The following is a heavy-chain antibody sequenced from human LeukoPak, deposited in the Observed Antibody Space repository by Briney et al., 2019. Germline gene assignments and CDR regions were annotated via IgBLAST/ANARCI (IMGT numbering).Heavy chain of an antibody. V-gene: IGHV3-7*01. CDR3: AKDPTFGEDAFDI. J-gene: IGHJ3*02. D-gene: IGHD3-10*01. CDR2: IKEDGSES. Sequence: EGSLRLSCAASGFNFGEFWMAWVRQTPGMGLEWVADIKEDGSESFYVDSVKGRFTISRDNSKNTLYLQMNSLRAEDTAVYYCAKDPTFGEDAFDIWGQGTMVTVSS. CDR1: GFNFGEFW.